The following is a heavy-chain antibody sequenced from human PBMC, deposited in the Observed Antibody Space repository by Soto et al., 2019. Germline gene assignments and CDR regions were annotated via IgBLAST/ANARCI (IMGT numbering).Heavy chain of an antibody. V-gene: IGHV3-23*01. Sequence: GGSLRLSCAASGFTFGSYAMTWVRQAPGKGLEWVSTINGSGGSTYYVDSVKGRFTISRDNAKNTVYLQMNSLRAEDTAVYYCARVEKYYTLRSVYYVFDYWGQGTVVTVSS. J-gene: IGHJ4*02. CDR2: INGSGGST. CDR1: GFTFGSYA. CDR3: ARVEKYYTLRSVYYVFDY. D-gene: IGHD3-3*01.